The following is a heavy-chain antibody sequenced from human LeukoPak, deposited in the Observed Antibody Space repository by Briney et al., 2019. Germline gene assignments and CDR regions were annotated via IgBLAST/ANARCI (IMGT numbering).Heavy chain of an antibody. CDR2: IYSDGRT. Sequence: GGSLRLSCAASGFTVSGDHLSWVRQAPGKGLEWVSVIYSDGRTYYRDSVKGRFSISRDKSMNTLYLQMNNLRAEDTAVYYCVRVLAPTLLVLLPGAFEMWGQGTMVTVSS. J-gene: IGHJ3*02. D-gene: IGHD3-10*01. CDR1: GFTVSGDH. CDR3: VRVLAPTLLVLLPGAFEM. V-gene: IGHV3-66*01.